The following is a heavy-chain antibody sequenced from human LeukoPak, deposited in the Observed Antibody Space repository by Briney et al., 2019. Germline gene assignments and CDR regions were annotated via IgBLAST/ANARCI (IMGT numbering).Heavy chain of an antibody. CDR2: MNPNSGNT. J-gene: IGHJ4*02. V-gene: IGHV1-8*02. CDR3: AIGILDYYDSSGYYL. D-gene: IGHD3-22*01. Sequence: ASVKVSCKASGYTFTSYGISWVRQAPGQGLEWMGWMNPNSGNTGYAQKFQGRVTMTRNTSISTAYMELSSLRSEDTAVYYCAIGILDYYDSSGYYLWGQGTLVTVSS. CDR1: GYTFTSYG.